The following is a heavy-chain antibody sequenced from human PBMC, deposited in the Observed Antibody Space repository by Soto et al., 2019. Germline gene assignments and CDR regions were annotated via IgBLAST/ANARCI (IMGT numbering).Heavy chain of an antibody. J-gene: IGHJ4*02. V-gene: IGHV4-30-2*01. Sequence: QLQLQESGSGLVKPSQTLSLTCAVSGGSISSGGYSWSWIRQPPGKGLEWIGYIYHSGSTYYNPSVKSRVTISVDRSKNQFSLRLSSVTAADTAVYYCARGSYSGYDSLFDYCGQGTLVTVSS. CDR1: GGSISSGGYS. CDR3: ARGSYSGYDSLFDY. D-gene: IGHD5-12*01. CDR2: IYHSGST.